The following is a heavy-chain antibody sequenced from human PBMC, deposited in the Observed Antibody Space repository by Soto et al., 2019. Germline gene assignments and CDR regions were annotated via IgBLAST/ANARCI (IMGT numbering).Heavy chain of an antibody. V-gene: IGHV1-18*01. CDR1: GYTFTSYG. CDR3: AIFSSGWYGEPTEYFQH. Sequence: ASVKVSCKASGYTFTSYGTSWVRQAPGQGLEWMGWISAYNGNTNYAQKLQGRVTMTTDTSTSTAYMELRSLRSDDTAVYYCAIFSSGWYGEPTEYFQHWGQGTLVTVSS. D-gene: IGHD6-19*01. J-gene: IGHJ1*01. CDR2: ISAYNGNT.